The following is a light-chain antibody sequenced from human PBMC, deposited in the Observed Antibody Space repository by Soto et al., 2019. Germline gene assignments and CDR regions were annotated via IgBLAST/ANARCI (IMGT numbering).Light chain of an antibody. CDR2: GVS. CDR1: QSVSSS. J-gene: IGKJ4*01. Sequence: EIVMTQSPATLSVSPGERATLSCRASQSVSSSLAWYQQKPGQAPRLLIYGVSTRATGIPARFSGSGSGTELTLTISSLQSEDFAVYYCQHYNNWRLTFGGGTKVAIK. CDR3: QHYNNWRLT. V-gene: IGKV3-15*01.